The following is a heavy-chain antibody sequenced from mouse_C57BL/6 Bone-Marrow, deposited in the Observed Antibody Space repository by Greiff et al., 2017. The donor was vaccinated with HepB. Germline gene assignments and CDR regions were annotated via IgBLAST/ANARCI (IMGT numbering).Heavy chain of an antibody. D-gene: IGHD1-2*01. V-gene: IGHV3-6*01. CDR3: ARAYGSWFAY. CDR1: GYSITSGYY. CDR2: ISYDGSN. J-gene: IGHJ3*01. Sequence: EVKLVESGPGLVKPSQSLSLTCSVTGYSITSGYYWNWIRQFPGNKLEWMGYISYDGSNNYNPSLKNRISITRDTSKNQFFLKLNSVTTEDTATYYCARAYGSWFAYWGQGTLVTVSA.